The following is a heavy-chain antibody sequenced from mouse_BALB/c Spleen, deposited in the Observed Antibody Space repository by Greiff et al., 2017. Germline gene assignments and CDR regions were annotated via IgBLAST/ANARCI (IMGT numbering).Heavy chain of an antibody. J-gene: IGHJ4*01. V-gene: IGHV5-9-4*01. D-gene: IGHD1-1*01. CDR2: ISSGGSYT. Sequence: EVMLVESGGGLVKPGGSLKLSCAASGFTFSSYAMSWVRQSPEKRLEWVAEISSGGSYTYYPDTVTGRFTISRDNAKNALYLEMSSLRSEDTAMYYSAKGHYYGSSYYAMDDWGQGTSVTVSS. CDR3: AKGHYYGSSYYAMDD. CDR1: GFTFSSYA.